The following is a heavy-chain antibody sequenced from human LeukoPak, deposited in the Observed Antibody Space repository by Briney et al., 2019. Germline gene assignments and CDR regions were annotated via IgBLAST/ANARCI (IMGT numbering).Heavy chain of an antibody. Sequence: ASVKVSCKASGYTFTSYYMHWVRQAPGQGLEWMGIINPSGGSTSYAQKFQGRVTMTRDTSTSTVYMELSSLRSEDTAVYYCARGLLQWLVYYYYYMDVWGKGTTVTVSS. CDR3: ARGLLQWLVYYYYYMDV. D-gene: IGHD6-19*01. V-gene: IGHV1-46*01. CDR2: INPSGGST. CDR1: GYTFTSYY. J-gene: IGHJ6*03.